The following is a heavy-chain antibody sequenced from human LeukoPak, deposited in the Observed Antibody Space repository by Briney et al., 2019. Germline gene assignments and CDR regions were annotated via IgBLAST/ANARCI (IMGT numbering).Heavy chain of an antibody. J-gene: IGHJ5*02. D-gene: IGHD6-13*01. CDR1: GGSISSYY. CDR3: ARAGIAAAGNRWFDP. CDR2: VYYSGST. Sequence: SETLSLTCTVSGGSISSYYWSWIRQPPGKGLEWVGYVYYSGSTNYNPSLKSRVTISVDTSKNQFSLKLSSVTAADTAVYYCARAGIAAAGNRWFDPWGQGTLVTVSS. V-gene: IGHV4-59*01.